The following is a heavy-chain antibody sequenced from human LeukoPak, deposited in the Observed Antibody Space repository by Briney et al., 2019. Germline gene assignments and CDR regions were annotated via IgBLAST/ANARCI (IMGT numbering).Heavy chain of an antibody. CDR2: IYYSGST. D-gene: IGHD1-26*01. J-gene: IGHJ6*02. CDR1: GGSISSSSYY. V-gene: IGHV4-39*07. CDR3: ARSVRVGATTPLSPANYYYYGMGV. Sequence: SETLSLTCTVSGGSISSSSYYWGWIRQPPGKGLEWIGSIYYSGSTYYNPSLKSRVTISVDTSKNQFSLKLSSVTAADTAVYYCARSVRVGATTPLSPANYYYYGMGVWGQGTTVTVSS.